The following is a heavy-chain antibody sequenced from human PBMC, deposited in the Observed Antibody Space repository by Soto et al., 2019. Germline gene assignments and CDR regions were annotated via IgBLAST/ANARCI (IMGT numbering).Heavy chain of an antibody. CDR2: IWYDGSSK. CDR3: ERDSSGWYTADS. V-gene: IGHV3-33*01. J-gene: IGHJ4*02. D-gene: IGHD6-19*01. CDR1: GFTFSSYA. Sequence: QVQLVESGGGVVQPGRSLRLSCAASGFTFSSYAMHWVRQAPGKGLEWVALIWYDGSSKYYSDSVRCRFTISRDNSKNTLYLQMNSLRAEDTAVYYCERDSSGWYTADSRGQGTLVTVSS.